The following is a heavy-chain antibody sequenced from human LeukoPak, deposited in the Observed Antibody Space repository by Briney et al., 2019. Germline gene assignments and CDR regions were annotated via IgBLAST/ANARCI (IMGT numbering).Heavy chain of an antibody. CDR1: GHTFTAYF. D-gene: IGHD7-27*01. J-gene: IGHJ4*02. V-gene: IGHV1-2*06. Sequence: ASVKVSCKASGHTFTAYFIHWVRQAPGQGLEWMGRINLNSGGTNYAQKFQGRVTITRDTSIGTAYMELSRLTPDDTAIYYCARQANWEYDYWGQGTLVTVSS. CDR3: ARQANWEYDY. CDR2: INLNSGGT.